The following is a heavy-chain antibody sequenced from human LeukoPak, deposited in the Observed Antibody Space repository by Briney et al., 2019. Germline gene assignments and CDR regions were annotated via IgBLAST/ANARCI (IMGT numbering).Heavy chain of an antibody. Sequence: SETLSLTCTVSGGSISSYYWSWIRQPPGKGLEWIGYIYYSGSTNYNPSLKSRVTISVDTSKNQFSLKLSSVTAADTAVYYCARGKWLLAYTPFDYWGQGTLLTVSS. D-gene: IGHD3-22*01. CDR2: IYYSGST. CDR1: GGSISSYY. J-gene: IGHJ4*02. V-gene: IGHV4-59*01. CDR3: ARGKWLLAYTPFDY.